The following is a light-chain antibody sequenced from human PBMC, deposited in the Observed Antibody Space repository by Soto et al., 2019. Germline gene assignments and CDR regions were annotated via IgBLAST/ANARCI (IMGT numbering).Light chain of an antibody. J-gene: IGKJ2*01. CDR1: QSITVW. CDR2: KAS. Sequence: QMTQSPSTLSASVGDRVTITCRASQSITVWLAWYQQKPGKAPKLLIYKASSLPSGVSSSFSGSGSGTEFTLTINSLQPDDFATYYCQQYNSFPYTFGQGTKLEIK. CDR3: QQYNSFPYT. V-gene: IGKV1-5*03.